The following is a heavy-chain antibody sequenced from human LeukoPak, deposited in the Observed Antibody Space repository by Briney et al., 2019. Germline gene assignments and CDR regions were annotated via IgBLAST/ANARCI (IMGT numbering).Heavy chain of an antibody. D-gene: IGHD6-19*01. Sequence: GASVNVSCKASGYTFTSYGISWVRQAPGQGLEWMGWISAYNGNTNYAQKLQGRVTMTTDTSTSTAYMELRSLRSDDTAVYYCARTGDSSGWSYFDYWGQGTLVTVSS. V-gene: IGHV1-18*01. CDR2: ISAYNGNT. J-gene: IGHJ4*02. CDR1: GYTFTSYG. CDR3: ARTGDSSGWSYFDY.